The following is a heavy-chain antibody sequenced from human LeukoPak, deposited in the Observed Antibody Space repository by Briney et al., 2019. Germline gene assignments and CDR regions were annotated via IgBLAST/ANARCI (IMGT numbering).Heavy chain of an antibody. D-gene: IGHD1-26*01. CDR2: IIPIFGTA. Sequence: GASVKVSCKASGGTFSSYAISWVRQAPGQGLEWMGGIIPIFGTANYAQKFQGRVTITADESTSTAYMELSSLRSEDTAVYYCASVVWEPDRDDAFDIWGQGTMVTVSS. CDR3: ASVVWEPDRDDAFDI. CDR1: GGTFSSYA. J-gene: IGHJ3*02. V-gene: IGHV1-69*13.